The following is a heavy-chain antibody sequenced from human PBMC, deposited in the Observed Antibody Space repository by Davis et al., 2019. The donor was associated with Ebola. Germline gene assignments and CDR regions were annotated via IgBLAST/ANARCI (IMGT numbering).Heavy chain of an antibody. CDR1: GYTFPSYG. D-gene: IGHD1-7*01. Sequence: ASVKVSCKASGYTFPSYGISWVRQAPGQGLEWMGWISAYNGNTNYAQKLQGRVTMTTDTSTSTAYMELRSLRSDDTAVYYCARTVLRAGTTGYGMDVWGQGTTVTVSS. V-gene: IGHV1-18*01. CDR3: ARTVLRAGTTGYGMDV. CDR2: ISAYNGNT. J-gene: IGHJ6*02.